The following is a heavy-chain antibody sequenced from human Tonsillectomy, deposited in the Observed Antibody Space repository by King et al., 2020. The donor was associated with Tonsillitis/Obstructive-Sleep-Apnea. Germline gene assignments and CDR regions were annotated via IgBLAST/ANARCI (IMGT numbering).Heavy chain of an antibody. Sequence: VQLVESGGGLVKPGGSLRLSCAASGFTFSNAWMSWVRQAPGKGLEWVGRIKSKTDGGTTDYAAPVKGRFTISRDDSKNTLYLQMNSLKTEDTAVYYCTTDEEGAIFENWFDPWGQGTLVTVSS. CDR2: IKSKTDGGTT. D-gene: IGHD3-3*01. CDR1: GFTFSNAW. J-gene: IGHJ5*02. CDR3: TTDEEGAIFENWFDP. V-gene: IGHV3-15*01.